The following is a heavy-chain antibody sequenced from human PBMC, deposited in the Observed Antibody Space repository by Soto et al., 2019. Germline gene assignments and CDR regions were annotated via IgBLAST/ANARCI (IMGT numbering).Heavy chain of an antibody. CDR1: GGTFSSYT. J-gene: IGHJ4*02. CDR3: AGGEGQLEHDY. CDR2: IIPILGIA. D-gene: IGHD1-1*01. Sequence: QVQLVQSGAEVKKPGSSVKVSCKASGGTFSSYTISWVRQAPGQGLEWMGRIIPILGIANYAQKFQGRVTITADKSTSTAYMELSSLRSEDTAVYYCAGGEGQLEHDYWGQGTLVPVSS. V-gene: IGHV1-69*02.